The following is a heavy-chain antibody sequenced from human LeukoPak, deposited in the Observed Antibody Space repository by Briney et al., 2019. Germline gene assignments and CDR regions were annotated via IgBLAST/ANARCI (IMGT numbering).Heavy chain of an antibody. Sequence: GGSLRLSCAASGFTFSSHAMSWVRQAPGKGLEWVSGTSGSGGHTYYADSVKGRFTIPRDNSKNTLYLQMNRLGAEDTAIYYCMKGAVWGQGTLVTVSS. CDR1: GFTFSSHA. CDR3: MKGAV. V-gene: IGHV3-23*01. J-gene: IGHJ4*02. CDR2: TSGSGGHT.